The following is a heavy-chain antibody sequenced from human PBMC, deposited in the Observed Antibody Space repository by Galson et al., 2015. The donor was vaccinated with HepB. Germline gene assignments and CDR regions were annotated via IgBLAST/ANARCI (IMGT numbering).Heavy chain of an antibody. D-gene: IGHD6-19*01. J-gene: IGHJ4*02. CDR1: GGSISSNNW. CDR2: IYHGGSN. CDR3: ARFREGGGWLNY. V-gene: IGHV4-4*02. Sequence: ETLYLTCAVSGGSISSNNWWSWVRQSPGKGLECIGEIYHGGSNSYNPSLKSRVTISVDKSKNKFSLKLRSVTAADTAVYYCARFREGGGWLNYWGQGILVTVSS.